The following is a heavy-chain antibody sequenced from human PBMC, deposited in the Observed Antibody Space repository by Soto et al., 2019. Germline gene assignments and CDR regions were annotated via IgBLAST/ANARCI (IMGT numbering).Heavy chain of an antibody. Sequence: QVHLVPSGAEVLKPGASMKVSCKASGYTFTNYDITWVRQAPGQGLEWVGWISSYNGNTNYAQKFQGRVTMTTDTSTSTAYIELRSLRSDDTAIYYCARILRTSAGYNWFDPWGQGTLVTVSS. J-gene: IGHJ5*02. CDR3: ARILRTSAGYNWFDP. V-gene: IGHV1-18*01. CDR2: ISSYNGNT. CDR1: GYTFTNYD. D-gene: IGHD2-15*01.